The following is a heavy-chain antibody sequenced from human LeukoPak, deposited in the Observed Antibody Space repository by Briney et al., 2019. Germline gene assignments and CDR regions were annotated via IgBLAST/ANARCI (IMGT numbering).Heavy chain of an antibody. CDR3: ARDTSIIVATSVCEY. V-gene: IGHV1-18*01. D-gene: IGHD5-12*01. J-gene: IGHJ4*02. CDR1: GYTFTSYG. Sequence: ASVKVSRKASGYTFTSYGISWVRQAPGQGPEWMGWISAYNGNTNYAQKLQGRVTMTTDTSTSTAYMELRSLRSDDTAVYYCARDTSIIVATSVCEYWGQGTLVTVSS. CDR2: ISAYNGNT.